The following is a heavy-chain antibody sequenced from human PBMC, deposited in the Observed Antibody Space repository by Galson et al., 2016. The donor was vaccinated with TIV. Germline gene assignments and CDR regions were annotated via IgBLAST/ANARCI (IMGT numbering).Heavy chain of an antibody. D-gene: IGHD3-16*01. CDR2: IYYSGNT. Sequence: TLSLTCTVSDDSISSTDYYWTWIRQPPGKGLEWIGYIYYSGNTNYKSSLRSRVTISVDLSKNQFSLKLNSVTAADTAVYYCARFVDSVTFRDIWGQGTMVTVSS. V-gene: IGHV4-30-4*08. CDR1: DDSISSTDYY. CDR3: ARFVDSVTFRDI. J-gene: IGHJ3*02.